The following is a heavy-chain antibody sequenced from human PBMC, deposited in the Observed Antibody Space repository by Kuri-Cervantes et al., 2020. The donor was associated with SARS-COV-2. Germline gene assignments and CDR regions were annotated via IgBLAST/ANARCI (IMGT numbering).Heavy chain of an antibody. CDR2: IKHDGGEE. V-gene: IGHV3-7*05. Sequence: GESLKISCAVSEFTFSSYWMSWVRQAPGKGLEWVADIKHDGGEEYYVDSVKGRFTISRDNAKNSLYLQMHSLRAEDTAVYYCARDMQILTGHYYLNFDYWGQGTLVTVSS. CDR3: ARDMQILTGHYYLNFDY. D-gene: IGHD3-9*01. J-gene: IGHJ4*02. CDR1: EFTFSSYW.